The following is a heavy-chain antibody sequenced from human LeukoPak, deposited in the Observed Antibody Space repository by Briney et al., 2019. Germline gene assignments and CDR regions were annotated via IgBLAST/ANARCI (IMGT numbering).Heavy chain of an antibody. Sequence: ASVKVSCKASGYTFTGYYMHWVRQAPGQGLEWMGWINPNSGGTNYAQKFQGRVTMTRDTSISTAYMELSRLRSDDTAVYYCARDSPRSSSWFPSFDYWGQGTLVTVSS. CDR3: ARDSPRSSSWFPSFDY. D-gene: IGHD6-13*01. CDR2: INPNSGGT. J-gene: IGHJ4*02. V-gene: IGHV1-2*02. CDR1: GYTFTGYY.